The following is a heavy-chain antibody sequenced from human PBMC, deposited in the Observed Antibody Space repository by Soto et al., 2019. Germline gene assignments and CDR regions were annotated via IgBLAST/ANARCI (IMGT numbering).Heavy chain of an antibody. CDR1: GFTFSSYA. V-gene: IGHV3-7*01. D-gene: IGHD3-10*01. CDR3: ARDQGAKNYYGSGSYEDAFDI. J-gene: IGHJ3*02. Sequence: GGSLRLSCAASGFTFSSYAMSWVRQAPGKGLEWVANIKQDGSEKYYVDSVKGRFTISRDNAKNSLYLQMNSLRAEDTAVYYCARDQGAKNYYGSGSYEDAFDIWGQGTMVTVSS. CDR2: IKQDGSEK.